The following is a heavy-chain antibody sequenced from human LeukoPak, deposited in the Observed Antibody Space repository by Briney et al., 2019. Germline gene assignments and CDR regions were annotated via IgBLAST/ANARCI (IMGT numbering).Heavy chain of an antibody. CDR1: GFTFSSYW. CDR2: IKTDGSLI. CDR3: ARHLSGITGYTYGRGIDY. J-gene: IGHJ4*02. D-gene: IGHD5-18*01. V-gene: IGHV3-7*01. Sequence: AGGSLRLSCVASGFTFSSYWMTWVRQAPGKGVEWVANIKTDGSLIYYVDSVKGRFTISRDNAKNSLYLQMNSLRAEDTAVYYCARHLSGITGYTYGRGIDYWGQGTLVTVSS.